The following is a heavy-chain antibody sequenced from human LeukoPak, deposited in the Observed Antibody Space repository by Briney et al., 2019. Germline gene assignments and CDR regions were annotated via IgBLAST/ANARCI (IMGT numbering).Heavy chain of an antibody. D-gene: IGHD3-22*01. Sequence: GGSLTLSCAASGNTFSDFSVNWVRQAPGKGLEWISSISFRSNYRYYADSVRGRFTISRDDARDSLFLQMNSLRAEDTAVYFCVRLRRNNDRSGYYYYYDYWGQGTLVTVSS. CDR2: ISFRSNYR. CDR3: VRLRRNNDRSGYYYYYDY. J-gene: IGHJ4*02. V-gene: IGHV3-21*01. CDR1: GNTFSDFS.